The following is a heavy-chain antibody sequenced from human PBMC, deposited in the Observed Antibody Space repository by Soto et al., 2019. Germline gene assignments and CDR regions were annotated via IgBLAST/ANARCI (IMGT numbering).Heavy chain of an antibody. J-gene: IGHJ4*02. CDR3: ARERHCSGGSCYSGSDYFDY. Sequence: EVQLVESGGGLVQPGGSLRLSCAASGFTVSSNYMSWVRQAPGKGLEWVSVIYSGGSTYYADSVKGRFTISRDNSKNTQYLQMNSLRAEGTAVYYCARERHCSGGSCYSGSDYFDYWGQGTLVTVSS. V-gene: IGHV3-66*01. D-gene: IGHD2-15*01. CDR1: GFTVSSNY. CDR2: IYSGGST.